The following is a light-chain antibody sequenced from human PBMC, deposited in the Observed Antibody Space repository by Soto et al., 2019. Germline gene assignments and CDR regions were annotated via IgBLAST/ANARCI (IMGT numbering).Light chain of an antibody. J-gene: IGKJ4*01. Sequence: VLTQSARTLFLSPGETATLSCSASQTIGRNYLALYQQKPGQAPRLLIFGTSTRATGIPDRFSGSGSGTDITLTISRLEPEDFALYYCQQFSIYPLTFGGGTKVDIK. CDR2: GTS. V-gene: IGKV3-20*01. CDR3: QQFSIYPLT. CDR1: QTIGRNY.